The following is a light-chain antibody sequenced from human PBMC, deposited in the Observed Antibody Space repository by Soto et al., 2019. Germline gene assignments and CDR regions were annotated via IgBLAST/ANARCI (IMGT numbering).Light chain of an antibody. CDR1: QSISTY. CDR3: QQADSLPLVT. J-gene: IGKJ5*01. CDR2: DAS. Sequence: DIQMTQSPSSLSASVGDRVTITCRASQSISTYVNWYQQKPGKAPKVLIFDASSLQSGVPSRFSGSGSGTDFTLTISSLQPEDFATYYCQQADSLPLVTFGQGTRLDLK. V-gene: IGKV1-39*01.